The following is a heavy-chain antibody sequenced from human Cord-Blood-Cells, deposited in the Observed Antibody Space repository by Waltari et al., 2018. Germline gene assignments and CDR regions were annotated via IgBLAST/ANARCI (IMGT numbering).Heavy chain of an antibody. D-gene: IGHD3-10*01. CDR2: MNPNSGNT. Sequence: QAQLVQSGAEVKKPGASVKVSCEASGYTVTSYHLNWVRQATGQGLEWMGWMNPNSGNTGYAQKFQGRVTMTRNTSISTAYMELSSLRSEDTAVYYCARGLGVQGVIAEYFQHWGQGTLVTVSS. J-gene: IGHJ1*01. V-gene: IGHV1-8*01. CDR1: GYTVTSYH. CDR3: ARGLGVQGVIAEYFQH.